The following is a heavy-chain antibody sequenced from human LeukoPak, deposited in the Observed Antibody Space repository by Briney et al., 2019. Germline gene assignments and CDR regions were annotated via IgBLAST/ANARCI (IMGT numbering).Heavy chain of an antibody. J-gene: IGHJ6*02. CDR2: ISYDGSNK. V-gene: IGHV3-30*04. CDR1: GFTFSSYA. D-gene: IGHD3-10*01. Sequence: GGSLRLSCAASGFTFSSYAMHWVRQAPGKGLEWVAVISYDGSNKYYADSVKGRSTISRDNSKNTLYLQMNSLRAEDTAVYYCARSMVRGVIIYYGMDVWGQGTTVTVSS. CDR3: ARSMVRGVIIYYGMDV.